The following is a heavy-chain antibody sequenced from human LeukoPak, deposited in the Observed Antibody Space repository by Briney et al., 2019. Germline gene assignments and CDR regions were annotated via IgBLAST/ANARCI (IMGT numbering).Heavy chain of an antibody. CDR3: TTGKIYCSTTSCSDDY. D-gene: IGHD2-2*01. CDR1: GYTFTGYY. Sequence: GASVKVSCKASGYTFTGYYMHWVRQAPGKGLEWMGGFHPEDGETIYAQKFQGRVTMTEDTSTDTAYMELSSLRSDDTAVYYCTTGKIYCSTTSCSDDYWAREPWSPSPQ. J-gene: IGHJ4*02. CDR2: FHPEDGET. V-gene: IGHV1-24*01.